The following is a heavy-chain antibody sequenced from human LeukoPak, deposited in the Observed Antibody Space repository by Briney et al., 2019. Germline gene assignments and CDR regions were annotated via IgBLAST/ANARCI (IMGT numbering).Heavy chain of an antibody. D-gene: IGHD2-8*01. V-gene: IGHV3-30*04. CDR2: ISYDGSNK. CDR1: GFTFSSYA. Sequence: GGSLRLSCAASGFTFSSYAMHWVRQAPGKGLEWVAVISYDGSNKYYADSVKGRFTISRDTSMNTLYLQMNRLRAEDTAVYYCARGGVNIVLMVYAGAPGGDYWGQGTLVTVSS. CDR3: ARGGVNIVLMVYAGAPGGDY. J-gene: IGHJ4*02.